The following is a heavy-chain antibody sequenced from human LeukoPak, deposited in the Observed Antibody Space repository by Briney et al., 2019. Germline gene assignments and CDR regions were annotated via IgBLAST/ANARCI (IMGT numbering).Heavy chain of an antibody. J-gene: IGHJ4*02. Sequence: SETLSLTCTVSGGSISSSSYYWGWIRQPPGKGLEWIGSIYYSGSTYYNPSLKSRVTISVDTSKNQFSLKLSSVTAADTAVYYCARYEYSSSSPLDYWGQGTLVTVSS. CDR3: ARYEYSSSSPLDY. D-gene: IGHD6-6*01. CDR2: IYYSGST. CDR1: GGSISSSSYY. V-gene: IGHV4-39*07.